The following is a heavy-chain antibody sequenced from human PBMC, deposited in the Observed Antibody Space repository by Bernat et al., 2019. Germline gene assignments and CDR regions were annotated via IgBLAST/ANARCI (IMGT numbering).Heavy chain of an antibody. D-gene: IGHD6-13*01. Sequence: EVQLVESGGGLVQPGGSLRLSCAASGFTFSSYWMHWVRQAPGKGLVWVSRINSDGSSTSYADSVKGRFTISRDNAKNTLYLQMNSLRAEDTAVYYCARFDFSSSWTNYYYYGMDVWGQGTTVTVSS. CDR3: ARFDFSSSWTNYYYYGMDV. V-gene: IGHV3-74*01. CDR1: GFTFSSYW. CDR2: INSDGSST. J-gene: IGHJ6*02.